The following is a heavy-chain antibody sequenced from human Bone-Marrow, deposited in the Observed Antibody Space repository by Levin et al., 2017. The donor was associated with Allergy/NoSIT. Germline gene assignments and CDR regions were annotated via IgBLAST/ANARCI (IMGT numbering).Heavy chain of an antibody. CDR2: IWSDGSNK. CDR1: GFTFSSYG. D-gene: IGHD2-15*01. V-gene: IGHV3-33*01. CDR3: ARDLYCTGDSCAGVLDY. J-gene: IGHJ4*02. Sequence: GESLKISCAASGFTFSSYGMHWVRQAPGKGLQWVAVIWSDGSNKFYADSVKGRFTISRDNSKHTLYLQMNVLRAEDTAVYFCARDLYCTGDSCAGVLDYWGQGTLVTVSS.